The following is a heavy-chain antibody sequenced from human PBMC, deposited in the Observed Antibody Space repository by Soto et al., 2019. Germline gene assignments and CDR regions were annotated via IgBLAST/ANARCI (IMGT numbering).Heavy chain of an antibody. D-gene: IGHD3-22*01. Sequence: QVQLVESGGGVVQPERSQRLSCAASKFTFRTYVMHWVRQAPGKGLAWVALISFDGSNKYYADSVKGRFTISRDNSKNTMYVQMNSLSPEDTAVYYCAREMIPMIMGGMSAMDVWGQGTTVTVSS. CDR2: ISFDGSNK. J-gene: IGHJ6*02. CDR1: KFTFRTYV. CDR3: AREMIPMIMGGMSAMDV. V-gene: IGHV3-30*04.